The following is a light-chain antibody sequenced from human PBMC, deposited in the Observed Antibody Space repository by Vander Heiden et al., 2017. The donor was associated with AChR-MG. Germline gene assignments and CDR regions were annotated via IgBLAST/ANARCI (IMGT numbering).Light chain of an antibody. Sequence: QSVVTQPPSVLAAPGQSVTIACSGSSSTVGIGYVSWYQQLPGPAPKLLIQGDNRRLAGIPDRFSGSKSGTSATLCITGVQIGDEGDYYCGTWDSSLIAGVFGGGTKLTVL. CDR2: GDN. V-gene: IGLV1-51*01. CDR1: SSTVGIGY. J-gene: IGLJ2*01. CDR3: GTWDSSLIAGV.